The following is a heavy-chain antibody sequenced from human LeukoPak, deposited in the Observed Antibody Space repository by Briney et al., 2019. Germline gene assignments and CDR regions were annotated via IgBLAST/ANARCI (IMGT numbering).Heavy chain of an antibody. CDR2: FYTSGRT. CDR3: ARELLVRGVHIRPRYFDL. D-gene: IGHD3-10*01. J-gene: IGHJ2*01. CDR1: GGSISSYY. Sequence: SETLSLTCTVSGGSISSYYWSWIRQPAGKGLEWIGRFYTSGRTNYNPSLKSGVTMSVDTSKNQSSLKLCSVTAADTAVYYCARELLVRGVHIRPRYFDLWGRGTLVTVSS. V-gene: IGHV4-4*07.